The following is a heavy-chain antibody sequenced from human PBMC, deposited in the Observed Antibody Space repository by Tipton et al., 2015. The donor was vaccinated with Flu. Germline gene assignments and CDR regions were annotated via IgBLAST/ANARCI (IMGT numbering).Heavy chain of an antibody. Sequence: LRLSCTVSGDSVRSSYYWAWIRQPPGRGLEWIGNINHNGNTYHNASLRSRVTISVDTSRNHFSLKLRSVTAADTAVYYCARRDFSNYVSDPKNWFDPWGQGTLVTFSS. D-gene: IGHD4-11*01. CDR2: INHNGNT. CDR1: GDSVRSSYY. CDR3: ARRDFSNYVSDPKNWFDP. J-gene: IGHJ5*02. V-gene: IGHV4-38-2*02.